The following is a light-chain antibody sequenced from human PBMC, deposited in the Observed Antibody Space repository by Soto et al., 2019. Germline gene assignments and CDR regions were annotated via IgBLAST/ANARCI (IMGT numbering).Light chain of an antibody. CDR1: QSVRTN. CDR2: YAS. V-gene: IGKV3-15*01. Sequence: MMTQFPATVSVTAWERVSLSCGASQSVRTNLAWYQHRPGQAPRLLIHYASTRASGVPSRFSGSGSETESTLTISSLKPDDFATYYCQQYDSYMTFGQGTKVDIK. CDR3: QQYDSYMT. J-gene: IGKJ1*01.